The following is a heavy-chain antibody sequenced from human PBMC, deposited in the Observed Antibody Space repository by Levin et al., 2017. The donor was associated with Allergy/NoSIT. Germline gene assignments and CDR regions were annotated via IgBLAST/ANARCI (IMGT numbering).Heavy chain of an antibody. CDR3: TRNGAYCGGDCYLKN. Sequence: GGSLRLSCTASGFTFGDDAMSWFRQAPGKGLEWVGFIRSKTYGGTTEYAASVKGRFTISRDDAKNIAYLQMNSLKTVDSAVYYCTRNGAYCGGDCYLKNWGQGTLVTVSS. J-gene: IGHJ4*02. CDR1: GFTFGDDA. CDR2: IRSKTYGGTT. D-gene: IGHD2-21*02. V-gene: IGHV3-49*03.